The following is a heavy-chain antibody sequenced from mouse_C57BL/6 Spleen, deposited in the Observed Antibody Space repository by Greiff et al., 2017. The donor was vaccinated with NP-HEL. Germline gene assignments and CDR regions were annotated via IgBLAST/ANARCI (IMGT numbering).Heavy chain of an antibody. CDR2: INYDGSST. J-gene: IGHJ4*01. CDR3: ARENSYYAMDY. Sequence: EVMLVESEGGLVQPGSSMKLSCTASGFTFSDYYMAWVRQVPEKGLEWVANINYDGSSTYYLDSLKSRFILSRDNAKNILYLQMSSLKSEDTATYYCARENSYYAMDYWGQGTSVTVSS. CDR1: GFTFSDYY. V-gene: IGHV5-16*01.